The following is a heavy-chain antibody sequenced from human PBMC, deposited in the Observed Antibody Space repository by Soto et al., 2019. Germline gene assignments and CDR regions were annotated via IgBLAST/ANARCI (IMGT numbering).Heavy chain of an antibody. J-gene: IGHJ4*02. CDR1: GGSISSGGYS. D-gene: IGHD6-6*01. Sequence: PSETLSLTYAVSGGSISSGGYSWSWIRQPPGKGLEWIGYIYHSGSTYYNPSLKSRVTISVDRSKNQFSLKLSSVTAADTAVYYCAREQQLANYFDYWGQGTLVTVSS. CDR3: AREQQLANYFDY. CDR2: IYHSGST. V-gene: IGHV4-30-2*01.